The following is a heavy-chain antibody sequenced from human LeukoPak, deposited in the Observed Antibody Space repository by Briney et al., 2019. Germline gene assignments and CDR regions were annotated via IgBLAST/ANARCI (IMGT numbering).Heavy chain of an antibody. Sequence: SETLSLTCAVYGGSFSGYYRSWIRQPPGKGLEWIGEINHSGSTNYNPSLKSRVTISVDTSKNQFSLKLSSVTAADTAVYYCAREGSSSPLHYWGQGTLATVSS. J-gene: IGHJ4*02. CDR1: GGSFSGYY. V-gene: IGHV4-34*01. CDR3: AREGSSSPLHY. CDR2: INHSGST. D-gene: IGHD6-6*01.